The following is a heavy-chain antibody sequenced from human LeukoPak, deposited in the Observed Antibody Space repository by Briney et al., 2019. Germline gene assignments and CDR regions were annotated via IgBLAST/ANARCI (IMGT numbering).Heavy chain of an antibody. D-gene: IGHD3-22*01. CDR2: INSDGSST. CDR3: ARGHYYDSKASQRFDY. J-gene: IGHJ4*02. CDR1: GFTFSSYW. Sequence: GGSLRLSCAASGFTFSSYWMHWVRQAPGKGLVWVSRINSDGSSTSYADSVKGRFTISRDNSKNTLYLQMNSLRAEDTAVYYCARGHYYDSKASQRFDYWGQGTLVTVSS. V-gene: IGHV3-74*01.